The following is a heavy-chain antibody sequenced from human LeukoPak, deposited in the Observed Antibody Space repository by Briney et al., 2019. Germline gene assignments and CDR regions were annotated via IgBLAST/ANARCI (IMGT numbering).Heavy chain of an antibody. Sequence: PSETLSLTCSISGGSVSTYYWNWIRQSPGKGLEWIGFVYSGGSSNYNPSLKSRVTISVDTSKNQFSLKLSSVTAADTAVYYCARGYYDFWSGYHPGGYYYYGMDVWGQGTTVTVSS. V-gene: IGHV4-59*02. J-gene: IGHJ6*02. D-gene: IGHD3-3*01. CDR3: ARGYYDFWSGYHPGGYYYYGMDV. CDR2: VYSGGSS. CDR1: GGSVSTYY.